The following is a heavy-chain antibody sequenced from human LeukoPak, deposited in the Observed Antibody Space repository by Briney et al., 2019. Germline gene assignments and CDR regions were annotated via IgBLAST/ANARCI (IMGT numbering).Heavy chain of an antibody. D-gene: IGHD3-10*01. Sequence: SETLSLTCTVSGGSISSGSYYWSWIRQPAGKGLEWIGRIYTSGNTHYNPSLKSRVTISVDTSKNQFSLKLSSVTAADTAVYYCARDGLNTMVRGKIHYKYMDVCGKGTTVSISS. CDR3: ARDGLNTMVRGKIHYKYMDV. J-gene: IGHJ6*03. V-gene: IGHV4-61*02. CDR1: GGSISSGSYY. CDR2: IYTSGNT.